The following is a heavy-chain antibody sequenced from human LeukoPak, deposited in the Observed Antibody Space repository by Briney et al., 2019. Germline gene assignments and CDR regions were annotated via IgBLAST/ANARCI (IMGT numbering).Heavy chain of an antibody. CDR3: ERVASWGLPDFDY. Sequence: GASVKVSCKASGYTFTDYGISWVRQAPGQGLEWMGWISTYNGHTNYGQKFQGRVTMTTDTSTSTAYMELRSLRSDDAAVFYCERVASWGLPDFDYWGQGTLVTVSS. V-gene: IGHV1-18*01. D-gene: IGHD1-26*01. CDR2: ISTYNGHT. CDR1: GYTFTDYG. J-gene: IGHJ4*02.